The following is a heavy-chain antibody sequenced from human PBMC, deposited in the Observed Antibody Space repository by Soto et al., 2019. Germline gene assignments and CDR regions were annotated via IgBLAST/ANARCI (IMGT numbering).Heavy chain of an antibody. CDR2: TYYRSKWYN. Sequence: SQTLSLTCAISGDSVSSNSAAWNWIRQSPSRGLEWLGRTYYRSKWYNDYAVSVKSRITINPDTSKDQFSLQLNSVTPEDTAVYYCAREASSSWYVLRGWFDPWGQGTLVTVSS. J-gene: IGHJ5*02. CDR1: GDSVSSNSAA. D-gene: IGHD6-13*01. CDR3: AREASSSWYVLRGWFDP. V-gene: IGHV6-1*01.